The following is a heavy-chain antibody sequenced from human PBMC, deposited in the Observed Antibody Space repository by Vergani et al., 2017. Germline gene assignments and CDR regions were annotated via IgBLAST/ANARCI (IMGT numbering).Heavy chain of an antibody. CDR3: ARAIAAAGTYSGFYYGMDV. CDR2: IYNSGNG. CDR1: GDSIISRSYY. V-gene: IGHV4-39*01. D-gene: IGHD6-13*01. J-gene: IGHJ6*02. Sequence: QMQLQESGPGLVKASETLSLTCTVSGDSIISRSYYWGWIRQPPGKGLEWIGSIYNSGNGDSSSSLKSRVTISADTSKNQFSLRLTSVTAADTAVYYCARAIAAAGTYSGFYYGMDVWGQGTTVTVSS.